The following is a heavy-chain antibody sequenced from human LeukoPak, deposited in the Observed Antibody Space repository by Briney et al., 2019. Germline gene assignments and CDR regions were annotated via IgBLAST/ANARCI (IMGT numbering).Heavy chain of an antibody. Sequence: PSETLSLTCAVYGGSFSGYYWSWIRQPPGKGLEWIGEINHSGSTNYNPSLKSRVTISVDTSKNQFSLKLSSVTAADTAVYYCARGHYYDSIWGQGTLVTVSS. D-gene: IGHD3-22*01. CDR2: INHSGST. CDR3: ARGHYYDSI. V-gene: IGHV4-34*01. J-gene: IGHJ4*02. CDR1: GGSFSGYY.